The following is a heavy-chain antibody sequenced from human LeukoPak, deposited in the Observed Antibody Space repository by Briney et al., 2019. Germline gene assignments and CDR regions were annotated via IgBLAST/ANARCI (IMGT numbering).Heavy chain of an antibody. CDR1: GFTFDDYA. Sequence: GGSLRLSCAASGFTFDDYAMHWVRQAPGKGLEWVSGISWNSGSIGYADSVKGRFTISRDNAKNSLYLQMNSLRAEDTAVYYCARGPYDFWSGYYGNYYFDYWGQGTLVTVSS. V-gene: IGHV3-9*01. J-gene: IGHJ4*02. D-gene: IGHD3-3*01. CDR3: ARGPYDFWSGYYGNYYFDY. CDR2: ISWNSGSI.